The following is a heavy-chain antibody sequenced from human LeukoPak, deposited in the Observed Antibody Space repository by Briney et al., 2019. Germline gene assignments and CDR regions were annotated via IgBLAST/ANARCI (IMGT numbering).Heavy chain of an antibody. CDR2: TYYRSKWYS. V-gene: IGHV6-1*01. CDR1: GDSVSNNNAA. Sequence: SRTLSLTCAISGDSVSNNNAAWNWIRQSPSRGLEWLGRTYYRSKWYSDYAVSVKSRITINPDTSKNQVSLQLNSVTPEDTAIYYCTRGGRGETVALFESWGQGTLVTVSS. D-gene: IGHD6-19*01. J-gene: IGHJ4*02. CDR3: TRGGRGETVALFES.